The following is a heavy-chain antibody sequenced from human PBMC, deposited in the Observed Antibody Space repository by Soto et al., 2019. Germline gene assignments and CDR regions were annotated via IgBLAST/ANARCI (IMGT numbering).Heavy chain of an antibody. V-gene: IGHV4-34*01. Sequence: ASETLSLTCAVYGGSFSGYYWSWIRQPPGKGLEWIGEINHSGSTNYNPSLKSRVTISVDTSKNQFSLKLSSVTAADTAVYYCARPQTYYYDSSGSDAFDIWGQGTMVTV. CDR2: INHSGST. CDR3: ARPQTYYYDSSGSDAFDI. D-gene: IGHD3-22*01. CDR1: GGSFSGYY. J-gene: IGHJ3*02.